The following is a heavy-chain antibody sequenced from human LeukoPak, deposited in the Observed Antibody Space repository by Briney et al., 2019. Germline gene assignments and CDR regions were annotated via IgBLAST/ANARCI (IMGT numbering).Heavy chain of an antibody. CDR3: AAKSEHYYDSSGYYLNWFDP. Sequence: SETLSLTCAVYGGSFSGYYWSWIRQPPGKGLEWIGEIDHSGSTNYIPSLKSRVTISVDTSKNQFSLKLSSVTAADTAVYYCAAKSEHYYDSSGYYLNWFDPWGQGTLVTVSS. J-gene: IGHJ5*02. CDR1: GGSFSGYY. CDR2: IDHSGST. V-gene: IGHV4-34*01. D-gene: IGHD3-22*01.